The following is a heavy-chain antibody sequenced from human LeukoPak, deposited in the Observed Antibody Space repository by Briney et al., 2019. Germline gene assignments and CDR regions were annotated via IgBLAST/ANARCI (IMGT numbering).Heavy chain of an antibody. D-gene: IGHD3-3*01. CDR1: GFIFKNYA. J-gene: IGHJ4*02. CDR2: ITSSGGST. V-gene: IGHV3-23*01. CDR3: ARASFGVIVGPDY. Sequence: GGSLRLYCAASGFIFKNYAMNWDRQAPGKGLEWVSAITSSGGSTSYADPGKGRFTISRDNSKNTLSLQMNSLRAEDTAVYYCARASFGVIVGPDYWGQGTLVTVSS.